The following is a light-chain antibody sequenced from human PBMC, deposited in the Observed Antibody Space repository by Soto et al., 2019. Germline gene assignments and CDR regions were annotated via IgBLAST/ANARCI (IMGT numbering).Light chain of an antibody. CDR2: EVS. CDR1: ITDIGTYYY. CDR3: ASYTSSSTSVI. J-gene: IGLJ2*01. Sequence: QSALTQPPSASGSPGQSITISCTGTITDIGTYYYVSWYQQHPGKAPKLIIFEVSNRPSGISSRFSGSKSGNTASLTISGLQAEDEADYYCASYTSSSTSVIFGRGTKLTVL. V-gene: IGLV2-14*01.